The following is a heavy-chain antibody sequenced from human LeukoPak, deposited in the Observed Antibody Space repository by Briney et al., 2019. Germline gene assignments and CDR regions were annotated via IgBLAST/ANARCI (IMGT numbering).Heavy chain of an antibody. J-gene: IGHJ5*02. V-gene: IGHV4-39*07. CDR1: GGSISSSSYY. CDR2: IYYSGST. D-gene: IGHD3-22*01. Sequence: PSETLSLTCTVSGGSISSSSYYWGWIRQPPGKGLEWIGSIYYSGSTYYNPSLKSRVTISVDTSKNQFSLKLSSVTAEDTAVYYCARAGYYDSSGNWFDPWGQGTLVTVSS. CDR3: ARAGYYDSSGNWFDP.